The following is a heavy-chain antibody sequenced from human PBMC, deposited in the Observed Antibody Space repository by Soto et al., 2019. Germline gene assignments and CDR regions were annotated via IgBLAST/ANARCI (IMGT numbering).Heavy chain of an antibody. CDR3: ARDRHETTALAPYNWFES. CDR1: GFTFSSYS. J-gene: IGHJ5*01. CDR2: FSSSSSYV. V-gene: IGHV3-21*01. D-gene: IGHD1-1*01. Sequence: EVQLVESGGGLVKPGGSLRLSCEAPGFTFSSYSFNWVRKAPGRGLGWVSSFSSSSSYVYYADSVKGRFTISRDNAKNSLYLQMNSLTAEDTAVYYCARDRHETTALAPYNWFESWGQGTLVTVSS.